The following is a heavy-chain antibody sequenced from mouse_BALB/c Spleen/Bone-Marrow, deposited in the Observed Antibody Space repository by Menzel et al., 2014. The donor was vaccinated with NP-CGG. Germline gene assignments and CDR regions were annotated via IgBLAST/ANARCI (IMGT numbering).Heavy chain of an antibody. CDR2: IYYSGTI. D-gene: IGHD2-1*01. Sequence: EVMLVESGPGLVKPSQTVSLTCTVTGISITTGNYRWSWIRQFPGNKLEWIGYIYYSGTITYNPSLTSRTTITRDTSKNQYYLEMNSLTAEDTATYCCARYGNYFDYWGQGTTLTVSS. CDR3: ARYGNYFDY. V-gene: IGHV3-5*02. CDR1: GISITTGNYR. J-gene: IGHJ2*01.